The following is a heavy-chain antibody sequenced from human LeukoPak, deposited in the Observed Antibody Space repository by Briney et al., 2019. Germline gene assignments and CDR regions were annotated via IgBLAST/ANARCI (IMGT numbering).Heavy chain of an antibody. CDR2: INHSGST. V-gene: IGHV4-34*01. Sequence: PSETLSLTCAVYGGSFSGYYWSWIRQPPGKGLEWIGEINHSGSTNYNPSLKSRVTISVDTSKNQFSLKLSSVTAADTAVYYCARPFSGYCSGGSCRSFDYWGQGTLVTVSS. D-gene: IGHD2-15*01. CDR3: ARPFSGYCSGGSCRSFDY. J-gene: IGHJ4*02. CDR1: GGSFSGYY.